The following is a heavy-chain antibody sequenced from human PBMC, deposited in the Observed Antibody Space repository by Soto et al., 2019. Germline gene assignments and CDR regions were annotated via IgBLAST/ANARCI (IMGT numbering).Heavy chain of an antibody. Sequence: QVQLVESGGGVVQPGRSLRLSCAASGFTFSSYGMHWVRQAPGKGLEWVAVISYDGSNKYYADSVKGRFTISRDNSKNTLYLQMNSLRAEDTAVYYCAKTRSDIVVVVAATPHDAFDIWCQGTMVTVSS. D-gene: IGHD2-15*01. CDR3: AKTRSDIVVVVAATPHDAFDI. J-gene: IGHJ3*02. CDR2: ISYDGSNK. V-gene: IGHV3-30*18. CDR1: GFTFSSYG.